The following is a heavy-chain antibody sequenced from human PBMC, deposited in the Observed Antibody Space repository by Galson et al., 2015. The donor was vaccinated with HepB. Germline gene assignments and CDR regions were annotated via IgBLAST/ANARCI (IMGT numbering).Heavy chain of an antibody. CDR1: GVSTSSSSYY. CDR2: IYYTATT. Sequence: TLSLTCTVSGVSTSSSSYYWSWLRQPPGRGLEWIGSIYYTATTYYDPSLKSRVTISLDTSKNQFSLRLNSVTAADTAVYYCARHVGESGSYGMDVWGQGNPGHRLL. J-gene: IGHJ6*02. CDR3: ARHVGESGSYGMDV. V-gene: IGHV4-39*01. D-gene: IGHD3-10*01.